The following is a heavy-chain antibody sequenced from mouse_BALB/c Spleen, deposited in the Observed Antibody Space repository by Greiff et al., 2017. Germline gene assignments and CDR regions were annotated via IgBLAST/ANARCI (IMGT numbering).Heavy chain of an antibody. CDR3: ARRTGQLGLPLAY. J-gene: IGHJ3*01. CDR2: INPSTGYT. D-gene: IGHD3-1*01. Sequence: QVQLQQSGAELAKPGASVKMSCKASGYTFTSYWMHWVKQRPGQGLEWIGYINPSTGYTEYNQKFKDKATLTADKSSSTAYMPLSSLTSEDSAVYYCARRTGQLGLPLAYWGQGTLVTVSA. CDR1: GYTFTSYW. V-gene: IGHV1-7*01.